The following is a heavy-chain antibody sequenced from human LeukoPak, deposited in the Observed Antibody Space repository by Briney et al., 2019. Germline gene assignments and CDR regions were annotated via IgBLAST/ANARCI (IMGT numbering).Heavy chain of an antibody. V-gene: IGHV1-24*01. CDR1: GYTLTELS. Sequence: ASVTVSCKVSGYTLTELSIHWVRQAPGKGLEWMGGFDPEDGDAIYAQSFQGRVTMTEDTSTDTPYMELRSLKSEDTAVYYCTTRHSGSWFGAFDIWGQGTMVTVSS. CDR2: FDPEDGDA. CDR3: TTRHSGSWFGAFDI. J-gene: IGHJ3*02. D-gene: IGHD1-26*01.